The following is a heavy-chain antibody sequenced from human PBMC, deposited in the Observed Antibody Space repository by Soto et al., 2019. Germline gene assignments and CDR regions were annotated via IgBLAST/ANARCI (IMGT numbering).Heavy chain of an antibody. Sequence: QVQLVQSGAEVKKPGASVMVSCKTSGYTFTGYGISWVRQAPGQGLEWMGWTSAYNGNTNYAQKLQGRVTMTTDTSTSTAYMELRSLRSDDTAVYSCARDAEEEAPPPSHFDYWGQGTLVTVSS. V-gene: IGHV1-18*01. CDR2: TSAYNGNT. CDR3: ARDAEEEAPPPSHFDY. CDR1: GYTFTGYG. D-gene: IGHD6-6*01. J-gene: IGHJ4*02.